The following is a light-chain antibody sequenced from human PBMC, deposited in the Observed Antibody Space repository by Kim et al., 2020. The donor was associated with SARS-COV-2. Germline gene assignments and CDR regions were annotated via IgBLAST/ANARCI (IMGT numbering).Light chain of an antibody. CDR3: AAWDDSLNGV. CDR1: SSDIGSNT. Sequence: QSVLTQPPSASGTRGQRVTISCSGSSSDIGSNTVNWYQQLPGTAPKLLIYSNNQRPSGVPDRFSGSKSGTSASLAISGLQSEDEADYYCAAWDDSLNGVFGGGTQLTVL. CDR2: SNN. J-gene: IGLJ3*02. V-gene: IGLV1-44*01.